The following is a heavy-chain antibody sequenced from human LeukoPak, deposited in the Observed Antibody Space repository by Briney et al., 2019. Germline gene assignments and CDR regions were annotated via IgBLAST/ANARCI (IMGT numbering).Heavy chain of an antibody. Sequence: SETLSLTCTVSGGSISSYYWSWIRQPAGKGLEWIGRIYTSGSTNYNPSLKSRVTMSVDTSKNQFSLKLSSVTAADTAVYYCARRKVVAGTGTWFDPWGQGTLVTVSS. V-gene: IGHV4-4*07. CDR1: GGSISSYY. J-gene: IGHJ5*02. CDR2: IYTSGST. D-gene: IGHD6-19*01. CDR3: ARRKVVAGTGTWFDP.